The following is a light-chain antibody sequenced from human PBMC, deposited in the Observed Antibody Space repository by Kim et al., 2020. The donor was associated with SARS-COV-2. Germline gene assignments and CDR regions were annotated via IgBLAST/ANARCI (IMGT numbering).Light chain of an antibody. Sequence: EIVLTQSPGTLSLSPGERATLSCRASQSVSSSYLAWYQQKPGQAPRLLIYGASSRATGIPDRFSGSGSGTDFTLTINRLEPEDFAVYYCQLYTSSRIFTFGPGTKVDIK. V-gene: IGKV3-20*01. CDR1: QSVSSSY. CDR2: GAS. CDR3: QLYTSSRIFT. J-gene: IGKJ3*01.